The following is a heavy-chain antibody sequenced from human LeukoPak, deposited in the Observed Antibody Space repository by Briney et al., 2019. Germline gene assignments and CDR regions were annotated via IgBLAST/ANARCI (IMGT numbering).Heavy chain of an antibody. CDR2: INHSGST. CDR1: GGSFSGYY. J-gene: IGHJ4*02. Sequence: PSETLSLTCTVYGGSFSGYYWSWIRQPPGKGLEWIGEINHSGSTNYNPSLKSRVTISVDTSKNQFTLKLSSVTAADTAVYYCARAPPTYYYDSSGYYYDYWGQGTLVTVSS. V-gene: IGHV4-34*01. D-gene: IGHD3-22*01. CDR3: ARAPPTYYYDSSGYYYDY.